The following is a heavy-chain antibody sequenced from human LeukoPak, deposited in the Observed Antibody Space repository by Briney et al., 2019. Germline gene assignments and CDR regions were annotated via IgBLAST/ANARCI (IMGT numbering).Heavy chain of an antibody. Sequence: ASVTVSCKASGYTFTSYDINWVRQATGQGLEWMGWMNPNSGNTGYAQKFQGRVTMTRNTSISTAYMELSSLRSEDTAVYYCARVYYYGSGSYYRYFDYWGQGTLVTVSS. CDR3: ARVYYYGSGSYYRYFDY. CDR2: MNPNSGNT. D-gene: IGHD3-10*01. CDR1: GYTFTSYD. V-gene: IGHV1-8*01. J-gene: IGHJ4*02.